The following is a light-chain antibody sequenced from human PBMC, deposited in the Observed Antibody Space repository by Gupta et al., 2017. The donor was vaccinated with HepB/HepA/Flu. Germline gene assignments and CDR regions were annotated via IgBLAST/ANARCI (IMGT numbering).Light chain of an antibody. CDR3: AAWNDSMTGWV. CDR1: SAVSGCNY. J-gene: IGLJ2*01. CDR2: KIS. V-gene: IGLV1-47*01. Sequence: SVLTPPSSSCGTPRQIAIISCAVSSAVSGCNYVSWYQQHPGNAPKLLISKISQRPSGVSDRFSGSKSGTSASLTITGLRSEDEADYYCAAWNDSMTGWVFSGGTKLTVL.